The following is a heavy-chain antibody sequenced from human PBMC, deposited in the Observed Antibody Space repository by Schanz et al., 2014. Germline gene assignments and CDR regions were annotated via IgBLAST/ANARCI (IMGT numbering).Heavy chain of an antibody. D-gene: IGHD3-22*01. CDR3: AREVGLYDRGWFDP. CDR2: INVGNGNM. J-gene: IGHJ5*02. V-gene: IGHV1-3*01. CDR1: GYTFTEYT. Sequence: QVQLVQSGPEVEKPGASVKVSCKTSGYTFTEYTMYWLRQAPGQGLEWMGWINVGNGNMKYSQKFQGRVTITRDTSASTAYMELTSLRSEDTAVYYCAREVGLYDRGWFDPWGQGTLVTVSS.